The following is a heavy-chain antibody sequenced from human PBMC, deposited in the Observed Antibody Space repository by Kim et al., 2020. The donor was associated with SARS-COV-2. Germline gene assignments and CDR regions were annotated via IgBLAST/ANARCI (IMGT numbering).Heavy chain of an antibody. CDR3: ARDRGSSSSQTRFDY. Sequence: SVRGRFTVSRDNAKKSLYLQMSSLRDDDTAVYYCARDRGSSSSQTRFDYWGQGTLVTVSS. V-gene: IGHV3-48*02. J-gene: IGHJ4*02. D-gene: IGHD6-6*01.